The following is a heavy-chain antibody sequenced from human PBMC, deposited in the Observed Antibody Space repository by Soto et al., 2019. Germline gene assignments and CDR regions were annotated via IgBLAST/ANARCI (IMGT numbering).Heavy chain of an antibody. V-gene: IGHV1-3*01. CDR3: ARDHVTSYAFDI. CDR1: GYTFTSYA. CDR2: INAGNGNT. J-gene: IGHJ3*02. Sequence: ASVKVSCKASGYTFTSYAMHWVRQAPGQRLEWMGWINAGNGNTKYSQKFQGRVTITRDTSASTAYMELSSLRSEDTAVYYCARDHVTSYAFDIWGQGTMVTVSS. D-gene: IGHD2-21*02.